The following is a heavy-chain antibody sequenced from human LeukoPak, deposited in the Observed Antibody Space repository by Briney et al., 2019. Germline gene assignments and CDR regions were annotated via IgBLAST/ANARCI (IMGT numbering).Heavy chain of an antibody. CDR1: GFTFSSFF. D-gene: IGHD4-11*01. CDR2: ITGSSGTT. Sequence: PGGSLRLSCAASGFTFSSFFMTWVRQAPGKGLEWVSSITGSSGTTSYADSVKGRFTISRDNSENTLYLHMNSLRADDTAVYYCAKGKGMVYNNCCFDRWGQGSLVAVSS. V-gene: IGHV3-23*01. CDR3: AKGKGMVYNNCCFDR. J-gene: IGHJ5*02.